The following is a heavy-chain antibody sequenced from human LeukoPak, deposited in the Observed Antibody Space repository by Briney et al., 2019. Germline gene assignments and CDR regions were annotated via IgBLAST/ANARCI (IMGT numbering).Heavy chain of an antibody. CDR2: ISGSGGST. CDR1: GFTFSSYA. V-gene: IGHV3-23*01. Sequence: GGSLRRSCAASGFTFSSYAMSWVRQAPGKGLEWVSAISGSGGSTYYADSVKGRFTISRDNSKNTLYLQMNSLRAEDTAVYYCAKDLRRYCSGGSCGDVWGKGTTVTVSS. J-gene: IGHJ6*04. D-gene: IGHD2-15*01. CDR3: AKDLRRYCSGGSCGDV.